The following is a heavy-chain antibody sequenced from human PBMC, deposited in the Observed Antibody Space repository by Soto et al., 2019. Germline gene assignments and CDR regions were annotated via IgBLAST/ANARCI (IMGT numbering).Heavy chain of an antibody. D-gene: IGHD6-13*01. CDR1: SGSISSTIYY. J-gene: IGHJ6*02. CDR3: ARASGQLAYYGMDV. CDR2: IYYSGST. V-gene: IGHV4-39*01. Sequence: SETLSLTCTVSSGSISSTIYYWGWIRQPPGKGLEWIGSIYYSGSTHYNPSLKSRVTISVDTSKNQFSLNLSSLTAADTAVYYCARASGQLAYYGMDVWGQGTTVTVSS.